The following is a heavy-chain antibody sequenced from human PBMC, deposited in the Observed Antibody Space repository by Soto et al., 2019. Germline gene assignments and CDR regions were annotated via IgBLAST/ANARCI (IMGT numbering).Heavy chain of an antibody. V-gene: IGHV4-34*01. J-gene: IGHJ4*02. CDR3: ARRWGSYRYTGGVLYFDY. CDR2: INHSGST. D-gene: IGHD3-16*02. CDR1: GGSFSGYY. Sequence: SETLSLTCAVYGGSFSGYYWSWIRQPPGKGLEWIGEINHSGSTNYNPSLKSRVTISVDTSKNQFSLKLSSVTAADTAVYYCARRWGSYRYTGGVLYFDYWGQGTLVTVSS.